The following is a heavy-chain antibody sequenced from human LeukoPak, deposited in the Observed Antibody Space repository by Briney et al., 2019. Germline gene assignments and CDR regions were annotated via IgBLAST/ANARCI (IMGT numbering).Heavy chain of an antibody. CDR1: GGSFXGYY. D-gene: IGHD1-26*01. CDR3: ARGTQWELPSKGFDY. CDR2: INHSGST. V-gene: IGHV4-34*01. J-gene: IGHJ4*02. Sequence: ETLSLTCXXYGGSFXGYYWSWIRQPPGKGLEWIGEINHSGSTNYNPSLKSRVTISVDPSKNQFSLKLSSVTAADTAVYYCARGTQWELPSKGFDYWGQGTLVTVSS.